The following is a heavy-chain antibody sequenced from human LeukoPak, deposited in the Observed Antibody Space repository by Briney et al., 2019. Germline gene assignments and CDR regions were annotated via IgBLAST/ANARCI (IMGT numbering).Heavy chain of an antibody. V-gene: IGHV3-23*01. Sequence: GGSLRLSCAASGFTFSDYYMSWIRQAPGKGLEWVSAISGSGGSTYYADSVKGRFTISRDNSKNTLYLQMNSLRAEDTAVYYCAKAPTDSRKGYYYYMDVWGKGTTVTVSS. J-gene: IGHJ6*03. CDR2: ISGSGGST. CDR1: GFTFSDYY. CDR3: AKAPTDSRKGYYYYMDV. D-gene: IGHD3-22*01.